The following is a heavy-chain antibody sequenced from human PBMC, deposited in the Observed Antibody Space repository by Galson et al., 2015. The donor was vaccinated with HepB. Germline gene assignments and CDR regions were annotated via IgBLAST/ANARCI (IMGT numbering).Heavy chain of an antibody. D-gene: IGHD3-10*01. V-gene: IGHV2-70*01. CDR3: ARTHYYGSGSYYFDY. CDR2: IDWDDDK. Sequence: PALVKPTQTLTLTCTFSGFSLSTSGMCVSWIRQPPGKALEWLALIDWDDDKYYSTSLETRLTISKDTSKNQVVLTMTNMDPVDTATYYCARTHYYGSGSYYFDYWGQGTLVTVSS. CDR1: GFSLSTSGMC. J-gene: IGHJ4*02.